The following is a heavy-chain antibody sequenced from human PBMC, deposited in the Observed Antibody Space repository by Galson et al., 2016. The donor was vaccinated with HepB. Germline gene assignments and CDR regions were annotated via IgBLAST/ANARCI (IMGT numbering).Heavy chain of an antibody. CDR3: ARSVEGHFDY. J-gene: IGHJ4*02. CDR1: GFTVTHDY. V-gene: IGHV3-69-1*01. CDR2: ITESRSTI. D-gene: IGHD1-1*01. Sequence: SLRLSCATPGFTVTHDYMTWVRQAPGKGLEWVSYITESRSTINYADSVKGRFTISRDNVNNLAFLQMNSLRVEDTAVYYCARSVEGHFDYWGRGTLVTVSS.